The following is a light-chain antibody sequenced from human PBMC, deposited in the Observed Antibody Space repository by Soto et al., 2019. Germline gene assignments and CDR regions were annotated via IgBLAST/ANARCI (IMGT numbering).Light chain of an antibody. CDR1: QSISSW. CDR3: QQYNDYPLT. Sequence: DIQVTQSPSTLSASVGDRVTITCRASQSISSWLAWYQQKPGKAPKLLIYKASTLESGVPSNFSGSGSGTEFSLTISSLQPEDFATYYYQQYNDYPLTCGGGTKVDIK. J-gene: IGKJ4*01. V-gene: IGKV1-5*03. CDR2: KAS.